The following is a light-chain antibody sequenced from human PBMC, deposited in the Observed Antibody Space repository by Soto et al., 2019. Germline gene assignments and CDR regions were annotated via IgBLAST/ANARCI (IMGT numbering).Light chain of an antibody. CDR1: QSVSTNY. V-gene: IGKV3-20*01. Sequence: EIVLTQSPGTLSLSPGDRATLSCRASQSVSTNYLAWYQQKLGQAPRPLIYGASSRATGIPDRFSGNGSGTDFTLTISRLEPEDFAVYYCHQYGSTPFTFGPGTKVDIK. J-gene: IGKJ3*01. CDR3: HQYGSTPFT. CDR2: GAS.